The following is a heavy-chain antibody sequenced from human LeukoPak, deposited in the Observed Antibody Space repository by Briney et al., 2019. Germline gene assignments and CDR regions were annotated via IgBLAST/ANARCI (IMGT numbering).Heavy chain of an antibody. CDR1: GGTFSNSG. CDR2: IIPIFGTS. D-gene: IGHD1-1*01. V-gene: IGHV1-69*01. CDR3: ASSWRTRGAPFDY. Sequence: SVKVSCKSSGGTFSNSGISWVRQAPGQGLEWMGGIIPIFGTSDYAQKFQGRVRITADESTSTAYMEVSGLRSEDTAVYYCASSWRTRGAPFDYWGQGTLVSVSA. J-gene: IGHJ4*02.